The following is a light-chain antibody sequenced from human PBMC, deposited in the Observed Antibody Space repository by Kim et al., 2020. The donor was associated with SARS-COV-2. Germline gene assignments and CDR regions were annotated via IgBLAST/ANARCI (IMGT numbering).Light chain of an antibody. V-gene: IGKV3-15*01. CDR2: HSV. Sequence: VSPGERATLSCRARQSVSINLACYQQNPGQAPRLLISHSVSRATGVAVRFSGRWSRTDFTLTISSLQSGEFAIYYCQQYDDWPRTFGQGTKVDIK. CDR3: QQYDDWPRT. CDR1: QSVSIN. J-gene: IGKJ1*01.